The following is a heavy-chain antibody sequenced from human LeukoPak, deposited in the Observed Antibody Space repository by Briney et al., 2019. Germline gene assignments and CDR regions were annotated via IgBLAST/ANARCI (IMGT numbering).Heavy chain of an antibody. D-gene: IGHD2-15*01. Sequence: PSETLSLTCTVSGGSISSYYWSWIRQPPGNGLEWIGSIYYSGSTYYNPSLKSRVTISVDTSKNQFSLKLSSVTAADTAVYYCARGGLCRGGSCYPGDFDPWGQGTLVTVSS. J-gene: IGHJ5*02. CDR3: ARGGLCRGGSCYPGDFDP. CDR2: IYYSGST. V-gene: IGHV4-39*07. CDR1: GGSISSYY.